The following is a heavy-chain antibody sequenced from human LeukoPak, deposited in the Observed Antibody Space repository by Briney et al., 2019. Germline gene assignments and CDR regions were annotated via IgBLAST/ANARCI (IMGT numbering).Heavy chain of an antibody. Sequence: SETLSLTCTVSGGSISSGSYYWGWIRQPPGKGLEWIGTIYYSGSTYYNASLKSRFTISVDTSKNQFSLRLRSVTAADTAIYYCARQDYGDYSADYWGLGTLVTVSS. CDR1: GGSISSGSYY. D-gene: IGHD4-17*01. J-gene: IGHJ4*02. V-gene: IGHV4-39*01. CDR2: IYYSGST. CDR3: ARQDYGDYSADY.